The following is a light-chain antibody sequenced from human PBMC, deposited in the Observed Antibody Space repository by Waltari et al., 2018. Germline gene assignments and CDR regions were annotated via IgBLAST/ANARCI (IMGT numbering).Light chain of an antibody. J-gene: IGLJ1*01. CDR3: CSYNDGPYV. CDR1: SSDVGTYNL. V-gene: IGLV2-23*02. Sequence: QSALTQPASVSGSPGPSITISCTGTSSDVGTYNLVSWYQQPPGKAPKLMIYEVTKRPSGVSSRFSASRSGNTASLTISGLQAEDEADYYCCSYNDGPYVFGTGTKVTVL. CDR2: EVT.